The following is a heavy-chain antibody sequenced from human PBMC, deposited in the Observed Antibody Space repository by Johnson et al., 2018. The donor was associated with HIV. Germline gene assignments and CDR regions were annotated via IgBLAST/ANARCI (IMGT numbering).Heavy chain of an antibody. Sequence: QVLLVESGGGVVQPGRSLRLSCSASGFSFNDYAMHWVRQAPGKGLEWVAVISYDGSNKYYADSVKGRFTISRDNSKNTLYLQMNSLRAEDTAVYYCAKDLHGYQLRDDAFDIWGQGTMVTVSS. J-gene: IGHJ3*02. D-gene: IGHD2-2*01. V-gene: IGHV3-30-3*01. CDR1: GFSFNDYA. CDR3: AKDLHGYQLRDDAFDI. CDR2: ISYDGSNK.